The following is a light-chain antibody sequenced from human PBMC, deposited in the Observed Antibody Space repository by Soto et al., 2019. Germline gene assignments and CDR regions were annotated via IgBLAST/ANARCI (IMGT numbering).Light chain of an antibody. J-gene: IGKJ1*01. Sequence: DIVMTQSPDSLAVSLGERATINCKSSQSVLYSSNNKNYLAWYQQKPGQPPKLLIYWASTRESGVPDRFSGXGXGTDFXLTXSXXXXXXXXXXYCQQYYSTPTWTFGQGTKVEIK. CDR1: QSVLYSSNNKNY. CDR3: QQYYSTPTWT. CDR2: WAS. V-gene: IGKV4-1*01.